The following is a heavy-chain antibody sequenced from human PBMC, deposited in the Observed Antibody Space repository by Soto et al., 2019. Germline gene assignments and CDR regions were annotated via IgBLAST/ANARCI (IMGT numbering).Heavy chain of an antibody. CDR3: ARSYCSGGSCYNWAGGYYYYYMDV. J-gene: IGHJ6*03. Sequence: ASVKPSCKACGDRFTSYGISWVRQAPKQGLEWMGWISAYNGNTNYAQKLQGRVTMTTDTSTSTAYMELRSLRSDDTAVYYCARSYCSGGSCYNWAGGYYYYYMDVWGKGTTVTVSS. CDR1: GDRFTSYG. CDR2: ISAYNGNT. D-gene: IGHD2-15*01. V-gene: IGHV1-18*01.